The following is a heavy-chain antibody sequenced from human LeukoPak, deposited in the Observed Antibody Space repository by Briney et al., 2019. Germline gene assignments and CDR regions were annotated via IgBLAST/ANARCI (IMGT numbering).Heavy chain of an antibody. CDR1: GFTFSSYW. D-gene: IGHD5-18*01. J-gene: IGHJ6*02. Sequence: GGSLRLSRAASGFTFSSYWMSWVRQAPGKGLEWVANIKQDGSEKYYVDSVKGRFTISRDNARNSLYLQMNSLRAEDTAVYYCARDAVEDTAMAKLRYYYYGMDVWGQGTTVTVSS. CDR2: IKQDGSEK. CDR3: ARDAVEDTAMAKLRYYYYGMDV. V-gene: IGHV3-7*01.